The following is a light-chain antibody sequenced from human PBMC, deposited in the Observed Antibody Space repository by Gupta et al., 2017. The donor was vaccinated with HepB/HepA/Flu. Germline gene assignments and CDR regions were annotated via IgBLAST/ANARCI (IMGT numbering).Light chain of an antibody. CDR2: AAS. J-gene: IGKJ1*01. Sequence: DIQMTQSPSSLSASVGDRVTITCRASQSISSYLNWYQQKPGKAPKLLIYAASSLQSGVPSRFSGSGSGTDFTLTISRLQPEDFATYYCLQSDGTPKRFGQGTKVEIK. CDR1: QSISSY. V-gene: IGKV1-39*01. CDR3: LQSDGTPKR.